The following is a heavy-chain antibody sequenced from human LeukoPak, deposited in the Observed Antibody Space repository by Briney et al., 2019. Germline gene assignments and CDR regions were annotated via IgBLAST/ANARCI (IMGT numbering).Heavy chain of an antibody. J-gene: IGHJ4*02. CDR1: GFTFSSYS. Sequence: PGGSLRLSCAASGFTFSSYSMNWVRQAPGKGLEWVSSISSSSSYICYADSVKGRFTISRDNAKKSVYLQMNSLRPEDTAVYYCVRGGSLWLAPYWGQGILVTVSS. CDR3: VRGGSLWLAPY. V-gene: IGHV3-21*01. D-gene: IGHD6-19*01. CDR2: ISSSSSYI.